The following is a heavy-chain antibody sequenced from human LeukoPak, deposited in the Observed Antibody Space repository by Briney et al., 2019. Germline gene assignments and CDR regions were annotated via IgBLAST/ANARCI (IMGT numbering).Heavy chain of an antibody. CDR1: GSRFTSCW. Sequence: RGKSLNISCKGSGSRFTSCWIVCVRQIPGKGLEWMGIIYPGDSDTRYSPSLPGHVTLSAYKSISTVYLQWSSLKASDTAMYYCARLYNYYDSSGSKNDAFDIWGQGTMVTVSS. D-gene: IGHD3-22*01. CDR2: IYPGDSDT. CDR3: ARLYNYYDSSGSKNDAFDI. V-gene: IGHV5-51*01. J-gene: IGHJ3*02.